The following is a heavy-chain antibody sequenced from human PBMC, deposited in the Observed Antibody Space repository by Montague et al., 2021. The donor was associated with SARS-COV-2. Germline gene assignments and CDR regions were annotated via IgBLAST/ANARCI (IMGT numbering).Heavy chain of an antibody. CDR2: ISSSSSIR. V-gene: IGHV3-11*05. Sequence: SLRLSCTASGFTFSDYYMSWIRQAPGKGLEWVSYISSSSSIRNXXXSXXXRFXISRDNAKNSLYLQMNSLRAEDTAVYFCGRARITFFGVVIGPLDYWGQGTLVTVSS. J-gene: IGHJ4*02. D-gene: IGHD3-3*01. CDR3: GRARITFFGVVIGPLDY. CDR1: GFTFSDYY.